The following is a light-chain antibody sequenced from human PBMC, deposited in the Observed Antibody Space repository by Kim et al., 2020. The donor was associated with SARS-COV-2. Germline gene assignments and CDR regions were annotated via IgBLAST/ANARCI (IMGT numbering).Light chain of an antibody. V-gene: IGKV1-5*03. CDR1: QSVSHW. Sequence: LSTSLGDRVTITCRASQSVSHWLAWYQQKPGKAPKVLIYETSKLKSGVPSRFSGSGFGTEFTLTISSLQPDDFATYYCQQYNTWYTFGQGTKLEI. CDR3: QQYNTWYT. CDR2: ETS. J-gene: IGKJ2*01.